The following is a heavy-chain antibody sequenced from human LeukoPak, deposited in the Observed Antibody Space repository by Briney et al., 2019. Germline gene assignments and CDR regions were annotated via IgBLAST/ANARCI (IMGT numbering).Heavy chain of an antibody. Sequence: SETLSLTCTVSGGSISSYYWSWIRQPAGKGLEWIGRIYTSGSTNYNPSLKSRVTMSVDTSKNQFSLKLSSVTAADTAVYYCAREVYSSSLNWLYYYYYMDVWGKGTTVTVSS. CDR1: GGSISSYY. J-gene: IGHJ6*03. CDR2: IYTSGST. CDR3: AREVYSSSLNWLYYYYYMDV. D-gene: IGHD6-6*01. V-gene: IGHV4-4*07.